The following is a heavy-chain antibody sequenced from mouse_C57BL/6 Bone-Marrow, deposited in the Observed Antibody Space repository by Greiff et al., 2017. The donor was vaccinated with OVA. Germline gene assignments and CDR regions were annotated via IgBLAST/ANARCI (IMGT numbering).Heavy chain of an antibody. Sequence: QVQLQQSGAELARPGASVKLSCKASGYTFTSYGISWVKQRTGQGLEWIGEIYPRSGNTYYNEKFKGKATLTADKSSSTAYMELRSLTSEDSAVYFCAREPHYYGSSYRYWYFDVWGTGTTVTVSS. CDR2: IYPRSGNT. CDR1: GYTFTSYG. V-gene: IGHV1-81*01. CDR3: AREPHYYGSSYRYWYFDV. J-gene: IGHJ1*03. D-gene: IGHD1-1*01.